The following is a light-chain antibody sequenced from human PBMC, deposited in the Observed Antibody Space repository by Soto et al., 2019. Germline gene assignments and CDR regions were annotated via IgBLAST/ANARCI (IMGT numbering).Light chain of an antibody. CDR2: DVS. V-gene: IGKV1-13*02. CDR3: QQFNVYPIT. Sequence: AIQLTQSPSSLSASVGARVTITCRASQDIRGALAWYQQKPAKAPKLLIYDVSSLESGVPSRFSGSGAGTDFTFTISSLQPEDFATYYCQQFNVYPITFGQGTRLEIK. J-gene: IGKJ5*01. CDR1: QDIRGA.